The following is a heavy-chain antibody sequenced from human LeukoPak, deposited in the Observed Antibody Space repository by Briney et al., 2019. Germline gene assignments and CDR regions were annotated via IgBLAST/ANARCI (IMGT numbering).Heavy chain of an antibody. J-gene: IGHJ5*02. Sequence: SGTLSLTCAVSGGSISSSNWWSRVRQPPGKGLEWIGEIYHSGSTNYNPSLKSRVTISVDTSKNQFSLKLSSVTAADTAVYYCARATYSGSYGYWFDPWGQGTLVTVSS. D-gene: IGHD1-26*01. CDR1: GGSISSSNW. CDR2: IYHSGST. V-gene: IGHV4-4*02. CDR3: ARATYSGSYGYWFDP.